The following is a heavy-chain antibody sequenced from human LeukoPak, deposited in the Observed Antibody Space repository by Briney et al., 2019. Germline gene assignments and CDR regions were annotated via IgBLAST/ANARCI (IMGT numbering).Heavy chain of an antibody. J-gene: IGHJ5*02. Sequence: GGSLRLSCAASGFIFNNYGLIWVRQAPGKGLEWVSAISNDGGGTTYADFVKGRFTISRDNSRNTLFLQMNSLRGNDTALYYCAKGGSGYFLDLWGQGTLVTVSS. CDR2: ISNDGGGT. CDR3: AKGGSGYFLDL. CDR1: GFIFNNYG. D-gene: IGHD3-22*01. V-gene: IGHV3-23*01.